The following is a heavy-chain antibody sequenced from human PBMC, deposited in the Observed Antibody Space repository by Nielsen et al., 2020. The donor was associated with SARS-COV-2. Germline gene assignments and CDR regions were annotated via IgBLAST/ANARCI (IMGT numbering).Heavy chain of an antibody. V-gene: IGHV3-48*04. CDR3: ARLKGAQSRYSSSWPSYYYYMDV. D-gene: IGHD6-13*01. J-gene: IGHJ6*03. Sequence: GGSLRLSCAASGFTFSSYAMSWIRQAPGKGLEWVSYISSSGSTIYYADSVKGRFTISRDNAKNTLYLQMNSLRAEDTAVYYCARLKGAQSRYSSSWPSYYYYMDVWGKGTTVTVSS. CDR2: ISSSGSTI. CDR1: GFTFSSYA.